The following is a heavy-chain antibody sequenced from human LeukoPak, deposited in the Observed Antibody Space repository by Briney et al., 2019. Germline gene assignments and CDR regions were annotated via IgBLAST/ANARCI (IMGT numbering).Heavy chain of an antibody. J-gene: IGHJ4*02. CDR2: IYPGDSDT. V-gene: IGHV5-51*01. Sequence: GESLKISCEGSGYDFTSYWIGWVRQMPGKGLEWMGIIYPGDSDTRYSPSFQGQVTISADKSITTAYLQGSSLKASDIAMYYCARLGTTVDYWGQGTLVTVSS. CDR3: ARLGTTVDY. D-gene: IGHD4-17*01. CDR1: GYDFTSYW.